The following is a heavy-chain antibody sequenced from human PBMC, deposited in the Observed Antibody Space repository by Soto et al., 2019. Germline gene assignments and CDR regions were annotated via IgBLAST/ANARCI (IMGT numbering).Heavy chain of an antibody. V-gene: IGHV3-64*01. Sequence: PGGSLRLSCAAPGFTLSNYAMDRVRQAPGKVLEYVSGISSNGVGTYYANSVKDRFTISRDNSKNTLYLQMGSLRAEDMAVYYCARREQSDYYYMDVWGKGTSVTVSS. CDR2: ISSNGVGT. CDR3: ARREQSDYYYMDV. CDR1: GFTLSNYA. D-gene: IGHD6-19*01. J-gene: IGHJ6*03.